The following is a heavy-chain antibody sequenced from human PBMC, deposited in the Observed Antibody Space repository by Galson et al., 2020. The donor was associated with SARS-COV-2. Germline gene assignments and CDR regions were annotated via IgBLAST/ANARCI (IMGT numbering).Heavy chain of an antibody. CDR1: GGSISSYY. V-gene: IGHV4-59*08. D-gene: IGHD3-16*02. CDR3: ASEYDYVWGSYRYPYYYYGMDV. Sequence: SETLSLTCTVSGGSISSYYWSWIRQPPGKGLEWIGYIYYSGSTNYNPSLKSRVTISVDTSKNQFSLKLSSVTAADTAVYYCASEYDYVWGSYRYPYYYYGMDVWGQGTTVTVSS. J-gene: IGHJ6*02. CDR2: IYYSGST.